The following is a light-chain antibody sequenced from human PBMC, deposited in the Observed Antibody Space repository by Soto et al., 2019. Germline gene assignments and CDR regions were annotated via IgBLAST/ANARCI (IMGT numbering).Light chain of an antibody. Sequence: VMTQSPATLSVSPGERATLSCRASQSVSSNLAWYQQKPGQAPRLLIYGASTRATGIPARFSGSGSGTEFTLTISSLQSEDFAVYYCQQYNNWPPFTFGPGTKVDIK. V-gene: IGKV3-15*01. CDR2: GAS. J-gene: IGKJ3*01. CDR1: QSVSSN. CDR3: QQYNNWPPFT.